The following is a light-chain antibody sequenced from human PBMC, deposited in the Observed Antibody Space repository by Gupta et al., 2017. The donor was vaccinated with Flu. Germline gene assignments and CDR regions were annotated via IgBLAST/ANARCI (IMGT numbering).Light chain of an antibody. CDR2: QND. CDR1: SSHTGSDT. Sequence: RVTISCSGTSSHTGSDTVSWYQQIPGAAPKVLIYQNDQRPSGAPARFSGAKSGASASLIIDGLRSEDEAIYYCAQWDDSLDGPVFGGGTRVTVL. CDR3: AQWDDSLDGPV. J-gene: IGLJ2*01. V-gene: IGLV1-44*01.